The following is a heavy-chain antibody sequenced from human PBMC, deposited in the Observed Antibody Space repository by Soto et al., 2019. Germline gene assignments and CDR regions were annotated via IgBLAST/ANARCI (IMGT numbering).Heavy chain of an antibody. CDR2: IYWDDDK. D-gene: IGHD1-26*01. J-gene: IGHJ6*02. CDR3: AHRLLSGSYPPYHYYGMDV. Sequence: SGPTLVNPTQTLTLTCTFSGFSLSTSGVGVGWIRQPPGKALEWVALIYWDDDKRYSPSLKSRLTITRDTSKNQVVLTMTNMDPVDTATYYCAHRLLSGSYPPYHYYGMDVWGQGITVTVSS. V-gene: IGHV2-5*02. CDR1: GFSLSTSGVG.